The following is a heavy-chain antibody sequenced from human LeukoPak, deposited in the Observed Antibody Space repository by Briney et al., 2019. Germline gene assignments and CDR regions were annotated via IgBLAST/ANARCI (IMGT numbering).Heavy chain of an antibody. CDR3: ARSRGVATIPYGMDV. Sequence: GSLRLSCAASGFTFSSYGMHWVRQAPGKGLEWVAVIWYDGSNKYYADSVKGRFTTSRDNSKNTLYLQMNSLRAEDTAVYYCARSRGVATIPYGMDVWGQGTTVTVSS. J-gene: IGHJ6*02. D-gene: IGHD5-12*01. V-gene: IGHV3-33*01. CDR2: IWYDGSNK. CDR1: GFTFSSYG.